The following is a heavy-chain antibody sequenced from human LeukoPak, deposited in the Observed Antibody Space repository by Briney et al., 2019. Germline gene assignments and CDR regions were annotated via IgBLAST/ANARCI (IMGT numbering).Heavy chain of an antibody. CDR3: ARAAGRDTTSGLDFDY. V-gene: IGHV4-38-2*02. CDR2: IYYSGST. D-gene: IGHD1-26*01. J-gene: IGHJ4*02. Sequence: SETLSLTCTVSGYSISSGYSWVWIRRPPGKGLEWIGSIYYSGSTYYNPSLKSRVTISVDMSKNQFSLKLSSVTAADTAVYYCARAAGRDTTSGLDFDYWGQGILVTVSS. CDR1: GYSISSGYS.